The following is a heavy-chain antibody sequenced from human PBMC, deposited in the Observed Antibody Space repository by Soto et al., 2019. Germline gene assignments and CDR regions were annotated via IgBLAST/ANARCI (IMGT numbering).Heavy chain of an antibody. CDR3: VRDRVRFLDGADYMDV. D-gene: IGHD3-3*01. V-gene: IGHV3-53*04. CDR2: IYSGSST. CDR1: RFTVSSNY. J-gene: IGHJ6*03. Sequence: GGSLRLSCAASRFTVSSNYMSWVRQAPGKGLEWVSVIYSGSSTYYADSVKGRFTIARHNSKNTLYLQMNSLRAEDTAVYYCVRDRVRFLDGADYMDVWGKGTPVTVSS.